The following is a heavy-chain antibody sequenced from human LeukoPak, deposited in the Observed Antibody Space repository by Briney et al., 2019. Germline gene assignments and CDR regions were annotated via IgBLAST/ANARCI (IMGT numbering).Heavy chain of an antibody. V-gene: IGHV3-7*03. D-gene: IGHD2-2*01. CDR2: IKEDGSEA. CDR3: ARARWDCSSTSCYFEYYFDY. J-gene: IGHJ4*02. CDR1: GFTFSRYS. Sequence: GGSLRLSCAASGFTFSRYSMSWVRQATGKGLECVAKIKEDGSEAHYVDSVKGRFTISRDNAKNSLYLQMNSLRAEDTALYYCARARWDCSSTSCYFEYYFDYWGQGTLVTVSS.